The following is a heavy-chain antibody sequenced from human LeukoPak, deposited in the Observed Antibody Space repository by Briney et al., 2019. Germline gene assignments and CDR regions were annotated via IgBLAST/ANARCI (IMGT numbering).Heavy chain of an antibody. CDR3: ARAPVTTPSDSFDY. V-gene: IGHV4-31*03. CDR1: GGSISSGGYY. D-gene: IGHD4-17*01. J-gene: IGHJ4*02. CDR2: IYYSGST. Sequence: PSETLSLPCTVSGGSISSGGYYWSWIRQHPGKGLEWIGYIYYSGSTYYNPSLKSRVTISVDTSKNQFSLKLSSVTAADTAVYYCARAPVTTPSDSFDYWGQAALLTVCS.